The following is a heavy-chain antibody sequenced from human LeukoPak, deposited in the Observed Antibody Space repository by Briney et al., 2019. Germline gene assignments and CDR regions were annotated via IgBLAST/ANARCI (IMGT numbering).Heavy chain of an antibody. J-gene: IGHJ4*02. V-gene: IGHV3-21*01. Sequence: GGSLRLSCAASGFTFSSYSMNWVRQAPGKGLEWVSSISSSSSYIYYADSVKGRFTISRDNAKNSLYLQMNSLRAEDTAVYYCARDRGYSYGVDYWGQGTLVTVSS. D-gene: IGHD5-18*01. CDR2: ISSSSSYI. CDR3: ARDRGYSYGVDY. CDR1: GFTFSSYS.